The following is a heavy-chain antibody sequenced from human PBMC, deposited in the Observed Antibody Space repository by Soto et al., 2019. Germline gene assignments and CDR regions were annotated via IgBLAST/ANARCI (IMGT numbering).Heavy chain of an antibody. D-gene: IGHD5-18*01. J-gene: IGHJ4*02. CDR2: IYYNGST. V-gene: IGHV4-61*08. CDR3: ARDIRGYSRAFDY. CDR1: GGSVSGGAYY. Sequence: PSETLSLTCAVSGGSVSGGAYYWTWIRQPPGKGLEWIGYIYYNGSTTYNPSLKSRVTISIDTSKNQFSLKLTSATAADTAVYYCARDIRGYSRAFDYWGQGALVTLSS.